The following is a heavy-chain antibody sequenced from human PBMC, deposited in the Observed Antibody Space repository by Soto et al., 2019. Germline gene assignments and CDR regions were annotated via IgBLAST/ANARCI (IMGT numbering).Heavy chain of an antibody. CDR1: GDSISNLDYF. V-gene: IGHV4-30-4*01. D-gene: IGHD7-27*01. CDR3: ARGRYCLTGRCFPNWFDS. Sequence: PSETLSLTCSVSGDSISNLDYFWAWIRQPPGQALEYIGYIYKSATTYYNPSFESRVAISVDTSKRQFSLNVTSVTAADTAVYFCARGRYCLTGRCFPNWFDSWGQGARVTVS. J-gene: IGHJ5*01. CDR2: IYKSATT.